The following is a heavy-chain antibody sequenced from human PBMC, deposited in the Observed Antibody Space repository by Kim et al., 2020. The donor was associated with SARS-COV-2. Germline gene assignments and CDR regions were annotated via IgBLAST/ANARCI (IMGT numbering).Heavy chain of an antibody. V-gene: IGHV3-49*04. CDR2: IRSTIYGGTT. CDR1: GFTFREFP. D-gene: IGHD2-2*01. CDR3: VRVDCSSVRCYGDDYRNYYGMDV. J-gene: IGHJ6*02. Sequence: GGSLRLSCISSGFTFREFPMAWVRQAPGKGLEWIGFIRSTIYGGTTEYAASVRGRFIISRDDSKNIVHLQMNSLKTEDTGVYYCVRVDCSSVRCYGDDYRNYYGMDVWGQGTTVIVSS.